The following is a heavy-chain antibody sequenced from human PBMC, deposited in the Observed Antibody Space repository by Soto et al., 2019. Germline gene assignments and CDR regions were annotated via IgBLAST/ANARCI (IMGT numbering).Heavy chain of an antibody. CDR3: AREQVTMIVVVSLDY. CDR1: GFTFSSYA. V-gene: IGHV3-30-3*01. J-gene: IGHJ4*02. CDR2: ISYDGSNK. D-gene: IGHD3-22*01. Sequence: QVQLVESGGGVVQPGRSLRLSCAASGFTFSSYAMHWVRQAPGMGLEWVAVISYDGSNKYYADSVKGRFTISRDNSKNTLYLPMNSLSAEDTAVYYCAREQVTMIVVVSLDYWCQGTLVTVSS.